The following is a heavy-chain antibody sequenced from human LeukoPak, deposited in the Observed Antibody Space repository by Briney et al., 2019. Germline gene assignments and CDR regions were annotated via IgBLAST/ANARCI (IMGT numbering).Heavy chain of an antibody. CDR1: GFTFTSYA. J-gene: IGHJ4*02. D-gene: IGHD3-22*01. Sequence: GGSLRLSCVASGFTFTSYAMSWVRQVPGKGLEWVSAIGAGGTAHYADSVKGRFTISRDNPKNMVFLQMSSLGAEDTAVYYCANAPTYITMIVVAPLPLFDYWGQGTLVTVS. V-gene: IGHV3-23*01. CDR3: ANAPTYITMIVVAPLPLFDY. CDR2: IGAGGTA.